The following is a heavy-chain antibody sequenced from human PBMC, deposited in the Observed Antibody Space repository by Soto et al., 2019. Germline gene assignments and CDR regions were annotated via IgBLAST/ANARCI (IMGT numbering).Heavy chain of an antibody. Sequence: EVQLVESGGGLVQPGGSLRLSCAASGFSVSTKYMSWVRQAPGTGLEWLSLIQRGGSTYYSDFVKGRCTSSGDNSENPLFLQTNSVRVEDTAVYYWTRDDVVCSGGSWDGVPMDGWGKGTTVTVSA. J-gene: IGHJ6*04. V-gene: IGHV3-66*01. CDR2: IQRGGST. CDR3: TRDDVVCSGGSWDGVPMDG. D-gene: IGHD2-15*01. CDR1: GFSVSTKY.